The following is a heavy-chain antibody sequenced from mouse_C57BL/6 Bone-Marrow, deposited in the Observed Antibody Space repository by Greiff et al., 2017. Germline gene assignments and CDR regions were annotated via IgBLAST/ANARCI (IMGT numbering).Heavy chain of an antibody. J-gene: IGHJ1*03. CDR1: GYTFTSYW. CDR3: ARKGGYGGYFDV. CDR2: IDPSDSET. V-gene: IGHV1-52*01. D-gene: IGHD2-2*01. Sequence: VQLQQPGAELVRPWSSVKLSCKASGYTFTSYWMHWVKQRPIQGLEWIGNIDPSDSETHYNQKFKDKATLTVDKSSSTAYMQLSSLTSEDSAVYYCARKGGYGGYFDVWGTGTTVTVSS.